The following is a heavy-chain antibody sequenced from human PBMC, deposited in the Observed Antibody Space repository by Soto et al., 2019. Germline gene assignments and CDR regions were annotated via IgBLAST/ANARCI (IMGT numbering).Heavy chain of an antibody. V-gene: IGHV3-9*01. CDR1: GFTFEDYA. J-gene: IGHJ4*02. D-gene: IGHD6-19*01. Sequence: GGSLRLSCAASGFTFEDYAMHWVRQAPGKGLEWVSGISWNSGSIGYADSVKGRFTISRDNAKNSLYLQMNSLRAEDTALYYCAKPSPPDGYSSGWYYFDYWGQGTLVTVSS. CDR3: AKPSPPDGYSSGWYYFDY. CDR2: ISWNSGSI.